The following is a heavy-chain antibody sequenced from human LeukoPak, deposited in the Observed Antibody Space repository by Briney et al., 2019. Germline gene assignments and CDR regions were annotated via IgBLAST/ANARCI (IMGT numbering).Heavy chain of an antibody. CDR2: ISYDGSNK. V-gene: IGHV3-30*03. J-gene: IGHJ4*02. D-gene: IGHD2-2*01. CDR3: AHGAMYQLDY. Sequence: GGSLRLSCAASGFTFSSYGMHWVRQAPGKGLEWVAVISYDGSNKYYADSVEGRFTISRDNSKNTLYLQMNGLRAEDTAVYYCAHGAMYQLDYWGQGTLVTVSS. CDR1: GFTFSSYG.